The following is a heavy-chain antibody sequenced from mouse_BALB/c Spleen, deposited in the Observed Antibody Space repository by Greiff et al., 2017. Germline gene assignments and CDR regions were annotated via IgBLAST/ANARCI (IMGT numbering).Heavy chain of an antibody. CDR2: IWGDGST. V-gene: IGHV2-6-7*01. J-gene: IGHJ3*01. D-gene: IGHD2-1*01. Sequence: VKLMESGPGLVAPSQSLSITCTVSGFSLTGYGVNWVRQPPGKGLEWLGMIWGDGSTDYNSALKSRLSISKDNSKSQVFLKMNSLQTDDTARYYCAREDGNYVAWFAYWGQGTLVTVSA. CDR1: GFSLTGYG. CDR3: AREDGNYVAWFAY.